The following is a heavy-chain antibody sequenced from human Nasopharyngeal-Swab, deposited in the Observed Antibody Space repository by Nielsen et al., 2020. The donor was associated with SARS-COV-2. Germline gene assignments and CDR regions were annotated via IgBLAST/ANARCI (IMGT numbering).Heavy chain of an antibody. J-gene: IGHJ6*02. CDR1: GGSVSSGSCY. CDR3: ARDHYGSGSPSMDV. CDR2: IYYSGST. Sequence: GSLRLSCTVSGGSVSSGSCYWSWIRQPPGKGLEWIGYIYYSGSTNYNPSLKSRVTISVDTSKNQFSLKLSSVTAADTAVYYCARDHYGSGSPSMDVWGQGTTVTVSS. D-gene: IGHD3-10*01. V-gene: IGHV4-61*01.